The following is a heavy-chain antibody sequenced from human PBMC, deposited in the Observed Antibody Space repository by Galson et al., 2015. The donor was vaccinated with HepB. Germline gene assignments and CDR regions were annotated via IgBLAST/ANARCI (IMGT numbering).Heavy chain of an antibody. D-gene: IGHD3-22*01. J-gene: IGHJ3*02. CDR2: IDPSDSYT. CDR1: GYSFTSYW. Sequence: QSGAEVKKPGESLRISCKGSGYSFTSYWISWVRQMPGKGLEWMGRIDPSDSYTNYSPSFQGHVTISADKSISTAYLQWSSLKASDTAMYYCARVLFAKYYDSSGYYHDAFDIWGQGTMVTASS. CDR3: ARVLFAKYYDSSGYYHDAFDI. V-gene: IGHV5-10-1*01.